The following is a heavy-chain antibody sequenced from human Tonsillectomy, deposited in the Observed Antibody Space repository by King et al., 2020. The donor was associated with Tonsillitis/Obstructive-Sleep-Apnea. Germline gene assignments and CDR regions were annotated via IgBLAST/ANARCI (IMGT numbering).Heavy chain of an antibody. J-gene: IGHJ6*02. CDR3: TTSTTYYDFWSGHYYYYGMDV. V-gene: IGHV3-15*07. Sequence: VQLVESGGGFVKPGGSLRLSCAASGFTFSNAWMNWVRQAPGKGLEWVGHIKSKTDGGTTDYAAPVKGRFTISRDESKNTLCLQMNSLKTEDTAVYYCTTSTTYYDFWSGHYYYYGMDVWGQGTTVTVSS. CDR2: IKSKTDGGTT. CDR1: GFTFSNAW. D-gene: IGHD3-3*01.